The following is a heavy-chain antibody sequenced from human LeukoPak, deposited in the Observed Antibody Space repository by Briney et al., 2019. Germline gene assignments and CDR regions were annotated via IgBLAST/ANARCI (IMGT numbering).Heavy chain of an antibody. D-gene: IGHD3-22*01. J-gene: IGHJ4*02. V-gene: IGHV4-38-2*01. CDR2: IYQSGST. CDR1: GYSIRSGYH. Sequence: TSETLSLTCAVSGYSIRSGYHWSWIRQPPGKGLEWIGSIYQSGSTYYNPSLKSRVTISVDTSKNQFSLNLSSVTAADSAVYYCARRDFDSSGYLSFYFDYWRQGTLVTVSS. CDR3: ARRDFDSSGYLSFYFDY.